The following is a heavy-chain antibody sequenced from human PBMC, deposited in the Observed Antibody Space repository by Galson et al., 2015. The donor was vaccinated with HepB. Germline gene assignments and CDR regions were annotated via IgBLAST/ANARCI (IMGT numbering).Heavy chain of an antibody. V-gene: IGHV3-7*03. CDR2: IKQDGSEQ. CDR1: GFTFSSHW. D-gene: IGHD3-10*01. CDR3: ERAPGRGRFDY. Sequence: SLRLSCAASGFTFSSHWMSWVRQVPGKGLECVANIKQDGSEQYYVAYVKGRFTISRDNDKNSLYLQMNSLRAEDTAVYYCERAPGRGRFDYWGQGILSPSPQ. J-gene: IGHJ4*02.